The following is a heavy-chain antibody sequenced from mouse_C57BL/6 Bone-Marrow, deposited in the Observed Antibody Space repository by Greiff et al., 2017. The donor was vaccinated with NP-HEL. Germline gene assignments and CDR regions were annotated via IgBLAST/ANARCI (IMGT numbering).Heavy chain of an antibody. Sequence: QVQLKESGAELMKPGASVKLSCKATGYTFTGYWIEWVKQRPGHGLEWIGEILPGSGSTNYNEKFKGKATFTADTSSNTAYMQLSSLTTEDSAIYYCAREIYDGYSLHWYFDVGGTGTTVTVSS. CDR1: GYTFTGYW. CDR2: ILPGSGST. D-gene: IGHD2-3*01. V-gene: IGHV1-9*01. CDR3: AREIYDGYSLHWYFDV. J-gene: IGHJ1*03.